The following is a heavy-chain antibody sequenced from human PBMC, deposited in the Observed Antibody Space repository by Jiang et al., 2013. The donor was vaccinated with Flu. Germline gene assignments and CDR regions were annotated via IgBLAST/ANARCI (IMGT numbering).Heavy chain of an antibody. CDR2: ISGSGGST. CDR1: GFTFSSYA. V-gene: IGHV3-23*01. D-gene: IGHD4-17*01. Sequence: GGLVQPGGSLRLSCAASGFTFSSYAMSWVRQAPGKGLEWVSAISGSGGSTYYADSVKGRFTISRDNSKNTLYLQMNSLRAEDTAVYYCAKALLQTTVTTLSFLGYWGQGTLVTVSS. CDR3: AKALLQTTVTTLSFLGY. J-gene: IGHJ4*02.